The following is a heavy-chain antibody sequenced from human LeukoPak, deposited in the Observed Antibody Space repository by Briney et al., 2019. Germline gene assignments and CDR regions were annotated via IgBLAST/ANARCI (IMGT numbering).Heavy chain of an antibody. CDR1: RYTLTAYY. J-gene: IGHJ4*02. Sequence: ASVKVSCKASRYTLTAYYVHCLRQAPGQGLEWMGWINPNSGGTKYAQKFQGRVTMTRDTSISTAYMDLSSLGSDATAVYYCARDNRGAYNFDFWGQGTLVTVSS. CDR2: INPNSGGT. CDR3: ARDNRGAYNFDF. V-gene: IGHV1-2*02. D-gene: IGHD1-14*01.